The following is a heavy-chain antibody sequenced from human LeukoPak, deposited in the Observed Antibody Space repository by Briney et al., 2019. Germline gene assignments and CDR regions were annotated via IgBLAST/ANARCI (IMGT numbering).Heavy chain of an antibody. D-gene: IGHD2-2*01. Sequence: NPSETLSLTCAVYGGSFSGYYWSWIRQPPGKGLEWIGEINHSGSTNYNPSLKSRVTISVDTSKNQFSLKLSSVTAADTAVYYCARTHCSSTSCWFDPWGQGTLVTVSS. CDR3: ARTHCSSTSCWFDP. J-gene: IGHJ5*02. CDR1: GGSFSGYY. CDR2: INHSGST. V-gene: IGHV4-34*01.